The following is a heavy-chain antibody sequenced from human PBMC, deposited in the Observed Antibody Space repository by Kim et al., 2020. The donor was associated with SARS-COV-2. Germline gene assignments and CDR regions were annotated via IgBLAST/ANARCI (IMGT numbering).Heavy chain of an antibody. D-gene: IGHD3-10*01. V-gene: IGHV4-59*01. CDR1: GGSISSYY. J-gene: IGHJ6*01. Sequence: SETLSLTCTVSGGSISSYYWCWSWQRQGKGLERNGYIYNSGSTNYYSTLKSRVSISVAMYKNKFSLKLSPVTVADTAAYYCAWSGGAAGGYYYYGM. CDR2: IYNSGST. CDR3: AWSGGAAGGYYYYGM.